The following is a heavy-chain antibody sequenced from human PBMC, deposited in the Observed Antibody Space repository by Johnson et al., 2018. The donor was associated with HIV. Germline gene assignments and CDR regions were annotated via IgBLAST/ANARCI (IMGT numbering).Heavy chain of an antibody. CDR1: GFTFSDYY. V-gene: IGHV3-20*04. CDR2: INWNGGKT. D-gene: IGHD2-21*01. J-gene: IGHJ3*02. CDR3: AKDLEHILTYAFDI. Sequence: VQLVESGGGVVQPGGSLRLSCAASGFTFSDYYMSWIRQAPGKGLEWVSGINWNGGKTGYADSVKGRFTISRDNAKKSLYLQMNSLRAEDTAVYYCAKDLEHILTYAFDIWGQGTMVTVSS.